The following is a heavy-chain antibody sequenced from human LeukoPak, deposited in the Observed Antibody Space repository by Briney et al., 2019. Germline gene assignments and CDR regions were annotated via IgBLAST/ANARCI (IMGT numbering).Heavy chain of an antibody. D-gene: IGHD3-3*01. CDR1: GFTFRSYW. J-gene: IGHJ3*02. V-gene: IGHV3-7*01. CDR2: IKQVGGEK. Sequence: QSGGSLRLSCADSGFTFRSYWMSWVRQAPGKGPEWVGNIKQVGGEKYYVDSVKGRFTISRDNAKISLYLQMNSLRAEDTAVYYCARDAFSRISVFGVVSDAFNIWGQGTMVTVSS. CDR3: ARDAFSRISVFGVVSDAFNI.